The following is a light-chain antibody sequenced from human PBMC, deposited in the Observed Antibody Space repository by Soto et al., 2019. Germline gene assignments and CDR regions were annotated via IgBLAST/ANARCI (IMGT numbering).Light chain of an antibody. V-gene: IGKV3-15*01. CDR3: QQYNNWRGT. Sequence: EIVMTQSPATLSVSPGERATLSCRASQSVSSNLAWYQQKPGQAPRLLIYGASTRATGIPARFSGSGSGTXXXXXXSSLQSEDFAVYYCQQYNNWRGTFGGGTKVEI. CDR2: GAS. J-gene: IGKJ4*01. CDR1: QSVSSN.